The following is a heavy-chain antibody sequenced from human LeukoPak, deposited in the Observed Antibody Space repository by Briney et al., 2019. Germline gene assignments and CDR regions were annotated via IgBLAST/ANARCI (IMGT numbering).Heavy chain of an antibody. Sequence: SVKVSCKASGGTFSSYAISWVRQAPGQGLEWMGGIIPIFGTANYAQKFQGRVTITADESTSTAYMELSSLRSEDTAVYYCARARDIVATYYYYYMDVWGKGTTVTISS. V-gene: IGHV1-69*01. CDR3: ARARDIVATYYYYYMDV. J-gene: IGHJ6*03. D-gene: IGHD5-12*01. CDR2: IIPIFGTA. CDR1: GGTFSSYA.